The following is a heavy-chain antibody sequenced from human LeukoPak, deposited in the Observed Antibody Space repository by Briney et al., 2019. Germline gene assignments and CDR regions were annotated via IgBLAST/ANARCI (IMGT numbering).Heavy chain of an antibody. CDR2: ISSSSSYI. CDR3: ARDDVGRYCSSTSCSTFDY. D-gene: IGHD2-2*02. J-gene: IGHJ4*02. CDR1: GFTFSRYS. Sequence: GGSLRLTCAASGFTFSRYSMNWVRQAPGKGLGWVSSISSSSSYIYYADSVKGRFTISRDNAKNSLYLQMNSLRAEDTAVYYCARDDVGRYCSSTSCSTFDYWGQGTLVTVSS. V-gene: IGHV3-21*01.